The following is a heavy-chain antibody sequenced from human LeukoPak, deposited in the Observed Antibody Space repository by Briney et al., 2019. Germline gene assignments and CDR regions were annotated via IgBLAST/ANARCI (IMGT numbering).Heavy chain of an antibody. CDR1: GGSISSYY. V-gene: IGHV4-59*04. CDR2: IYYSGST. D-gene: IGHD2-2*01. Sequence: PSGTLSLTCSVSGGSISSYYWSWLRQTPGKGLEWIGYIYYSGSTYYNPSLKTRVTMSVDTSENQFSLKLSSVTAADSTVYYCVRIYCTSTSCYGDSYYGMDVWGQGTTVTVSS. J-gene: IGHJ6*02. CDR3: VRIYCTSTSCYGDSYYGMDV.